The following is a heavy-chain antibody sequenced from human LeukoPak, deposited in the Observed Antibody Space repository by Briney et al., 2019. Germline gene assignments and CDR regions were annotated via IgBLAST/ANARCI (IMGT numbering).Heavy chain of an antibody. V-gene: IGHV3-30-3*01. J-gene: IGHJ4*02. CDR3: AKEGYCSSTSCSYFDY. CDR2: ISYDGSNK. CDR1: GFTFSSYA. D-gene: IGHD2-2*01. Sequence: SGGSLRLSCAAPGFTFSSYAMHWVRQAPGKGLEWVAVISYDGSNKYYADSVKGRFTISRDNSKNTLYLQMNSLRAEDTAVYYCAKEGYCSSTSCSYFDYWGQGTLVTVSS.